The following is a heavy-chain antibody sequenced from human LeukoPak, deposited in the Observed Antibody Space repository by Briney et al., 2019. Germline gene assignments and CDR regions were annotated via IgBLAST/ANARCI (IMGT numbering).Heavy chain of an antibody. CDR1: GGSISSYY. D-gene: IGHD5-12*01. V-gene: IGHV4-59*08. CDR3: ARMGGYSGYATH. CDR2: ILYSGTT. J-gene: IGHJ4*02. Sequence: SETLSLTCTVSGGSISSYYWSWIRQPPGKGLEWIGYILYSGTTNSNPSLKSRVTISVDTSKNQISLKLSSVTAADTAVYYCARMGGYSGYATHWGQGTLVTVSS.